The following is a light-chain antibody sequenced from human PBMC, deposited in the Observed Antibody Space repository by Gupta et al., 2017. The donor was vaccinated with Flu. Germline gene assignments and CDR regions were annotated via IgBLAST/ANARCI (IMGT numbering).Light chain of an antibody. CDR2: AAS. CDR3: QQRDSNPPRYT. Sequence: DIQMTQSPSSLSASVGDRVTITCRASQSISSYLNWYQQKPGKAPQLLIYAASSLQRGVKSRFSGSGVATDFTITISSRQPDDFATYYCQQRDSNPPRYTFGPGTKMEIK. J-gene: IGKJ2*01. CDR1: QSISSY. V-gene: IGKV1-39*01.